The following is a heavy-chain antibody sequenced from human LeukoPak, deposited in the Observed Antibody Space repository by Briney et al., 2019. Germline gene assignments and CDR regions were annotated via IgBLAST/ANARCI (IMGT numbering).Heavy chain of an antibody. J-gene: IGHJ6*03. CDR2: MNPNSGNT. CDR3: ARGRGSGILYYYYYMDV. Sequence: ASMKVSCKASGGTFSSYAINWVRQATGQGLEWMGWMNPNSGNTGYAQKFQGRVTITRNTSISTAYMELSSLRSEDTAVYYCARGRGSGILYYYYYMDVWGKGTTVTVSS. V-gene: IGHV1-8*03. D-gene: IGHD3-10*01. CDR1: GGTFSSYA.